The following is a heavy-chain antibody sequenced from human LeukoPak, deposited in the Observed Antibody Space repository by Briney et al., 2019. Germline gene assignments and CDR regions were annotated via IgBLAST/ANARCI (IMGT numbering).Heavy chain of an antibody. CDR3: ARGYGDSFDY. CDR1: GLTFSSYE. V-gene: IGHV3-48*03. D-gene: IGHD4-17*01. CDR2: ISSSGSTI. J-gene: IGHJ4*02. Sequence: PGGSLRLSCAASGLTFSSYEMNWVRQAPGKGLEWVSYISSSGSTICYADSVKGRFTISRDNAKNSLYLQMNSLRAEDTAVYYCARGYGDSFDYWGQGTLVTVSS.